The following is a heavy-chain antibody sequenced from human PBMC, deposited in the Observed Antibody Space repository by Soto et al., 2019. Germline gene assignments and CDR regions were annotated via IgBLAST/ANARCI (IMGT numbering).Heavy chain of an antibody. CDR1: GFTFSPYT. Sequence: GGSLRLSCVASGFTFSPYTLNWVRQAPGKGLEWVSSISIGGNYIYYADSVKGRFTISRDNAKNSLYLQMNSLRAEDMAVYYCARNPRPVTIDDDYYYMDVWGRGTTVTVSS. CDR2: ISIGGNYI. V-gene: IGHV3-21*01. D-gene: IGHD3-10*01. CDR3: ARNPRPVTIDDDYYYMDV. J-gene: IGHJ6*03.